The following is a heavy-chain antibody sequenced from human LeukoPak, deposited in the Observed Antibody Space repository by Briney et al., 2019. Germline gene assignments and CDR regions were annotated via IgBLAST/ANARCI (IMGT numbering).Heavy chain of an antibody. D-gene: IGHD4/OR15-4a*01. CDR2: IYSSGST. CDR3: ARRAGAYSHPYDY. J-gene: IGHJ4*02. V-gene: IGHV4-61*02. Sequence: SETLSLTCTVSGGSISSGSYYWSWIRQPAGKGLEWIGRIYSSGSTNYNPSLKSRVTISVDTSKNQFSLKLSSVTAADTAVYYCARRAGAYSHPYDYWGQGTLVTVSS. CDR1: GGSISSGSYY.